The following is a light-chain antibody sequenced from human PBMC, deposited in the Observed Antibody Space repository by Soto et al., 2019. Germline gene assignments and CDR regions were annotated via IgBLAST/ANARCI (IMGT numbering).Light chain of an antibody. V-gene: IGLV4-69*02. J-gene: IGLJ2*01. CDR1: SGHSSYA. CDR2: INSDGSH. CDR3: QTWDTGIVI. Sequence: QSVLTQSPSASASLGASVKLTCTLSSGHSSYAIAWHQQQPEKGPRYLMKINSDGSHYKGDGIPDRFSGSSSGAGRYLTISSLQSEDEADYYCQTWDTGIVIFGGGTKVTVL.